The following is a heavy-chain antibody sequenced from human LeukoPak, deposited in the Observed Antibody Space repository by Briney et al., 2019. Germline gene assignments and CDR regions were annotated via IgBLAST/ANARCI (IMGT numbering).Heavy chain of an antibody. Sequence: GGSLRLSCAASGFTFSNYGMSWVRQAPGKGLEWDSVISGSGGSSYYTDSVKGRFTVSRDNSKNTLYLQMSSLRAEDTAIYYCVNIVEYRHDHFDFWGQGTLVTVSS. V-gene: IGHV3-23*01. CDR2: ISGSGGSS. CDR3: VNIVEYRHDHFDF. D-gene: IGHD5-24*01. J-gene: IGHJ4*02. CDR1: GFTFSNYG.